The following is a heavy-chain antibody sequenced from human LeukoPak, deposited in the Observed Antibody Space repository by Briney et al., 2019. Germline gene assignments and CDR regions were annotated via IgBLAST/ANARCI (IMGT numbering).Heavy chain of an antibody. D-gene: IGHD3-10*01. CDR3: ARGSVLLWFGELLSRPFDY. CDR1: AGSFSGYY. CDR2: INHSGST. Sequence: SETLSLTCAVYAGSFSGYYWSWIRQPPGKGLEWIGEINHSGSTNYNPSLKSRVTISVDTSKNQFSLKLSSVTAADTSVYYCARGSVLLWFGELLSRPFDYWGQGTLVTVSS. V-gene: IGHV4-34*01. J-gene: IGHJ4*02.